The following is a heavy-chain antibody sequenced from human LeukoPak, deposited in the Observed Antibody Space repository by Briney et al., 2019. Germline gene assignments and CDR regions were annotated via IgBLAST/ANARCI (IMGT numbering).Heavy chain of an antibody. CDR1: GFTFSSYA. V-gene: IGHV3-23*01. CDR3: AKHLSDYGSGYYSEFFQH. D-gene: IGHD3-10*01. J-gene: IGHJ1*01. CDR2: ISGSGGGS. Sequence: GWSLRLSCAASGFTFSSYAMSWVRQAPGKGLEWVSDISGSGGGSYYADSVKGRFTISRDNSKNTLYLQMNSLRAEDTAVYFCAKHLSDYGSGYYSEFFQHWGQGTLVTVSS.